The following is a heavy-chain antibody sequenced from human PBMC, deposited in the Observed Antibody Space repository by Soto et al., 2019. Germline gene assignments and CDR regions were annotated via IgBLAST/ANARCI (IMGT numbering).Heavy chain of an antibody. CDR3: ARGGDVYNFGAVY. CDR2: IIPKLGSA. Sequence: QVQLVQSGAEVKEPGSSVKVSCKASGGGNLRDYRTTWVRRAPGQGLEWMGGIIPKLGSANYAQNFPVRVTVTADESTNTVYMELRSLRSDDTAVYYCARGGDVYNFGAVYWGQGTPVTVSS. V-gene: IGHV1-69*01. J-gene: IGHJ4*02. D-gene: IGHD2-21*01. CDR1: GGGNLRDYR.